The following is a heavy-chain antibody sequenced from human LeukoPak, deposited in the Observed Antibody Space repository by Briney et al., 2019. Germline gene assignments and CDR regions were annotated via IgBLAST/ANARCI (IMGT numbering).Heavy chain of an antibody. V-gene: IGHV3-23*01. CDR2: ISGSGGST. CDR1: EFTFSSYA. Sequence: GGSLRLSCAASEFTFSSYAMSWVRQAPGKGLEWVSAISGSGGSTYYADSVKGRFTISRDNSKNTLYLQMNSLRAEDTAVYYCAKADYSTTYFDYWGQGTLVTVSS. CDR3: AKADYSTTYFDY. D-gene: IGHD4-11*01. J-gene: IGHJ4*02.